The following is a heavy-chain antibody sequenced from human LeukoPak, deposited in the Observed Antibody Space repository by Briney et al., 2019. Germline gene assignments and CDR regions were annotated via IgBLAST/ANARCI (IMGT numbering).Heavy chain of an antibody. J-gene: IGHJ6*02. V-gene: IGHV3-23*01. Sequence: GGSLRLSCAASGFTFSSYAMSWVRQAPGKGLEWVSAISGSGGSTYYADSVKGRFTISRDNSKNTLYLQMNSLRAEDTAVYYCAKVIYGDYETPAYLYYYYGMDVWGQGTTVTVSS. CDR1: GFTFSSYA. CDR2: ISGSGGST. D-gene: IGHD4-17*01. CDR3: AKVIYGDYETPAYLYYYYGMDV.